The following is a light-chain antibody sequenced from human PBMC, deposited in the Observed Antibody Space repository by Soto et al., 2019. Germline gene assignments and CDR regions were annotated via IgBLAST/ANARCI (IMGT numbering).Light chain of an antibody. CDR2: EVN. V-gene: IGLV2-14*01. CDR1: SSDVGAYNY. CDR3: SSYTSSSTPYV. Sequence: QSALTQPASVSGSPGQSITISCTGTSSDVGAYNYVSWYQQHPGKAPKLMISEVNNRPSGVSNRFSGSKSGNTASLTISGLQAEDEADYYCSSYTSSSTPYVFGTGTKVTVL. J-gene: IGLJ1*01.